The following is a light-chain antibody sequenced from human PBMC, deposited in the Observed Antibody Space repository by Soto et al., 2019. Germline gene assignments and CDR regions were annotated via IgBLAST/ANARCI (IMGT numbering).Light chain of an antibody. CDR3: QKYTSSPRT. CDR1: QGVSNY. J-gene: IGKJ1*01. CDR2: AAS. V-gene: IGKV1-27*01. Sequence: DIQMTQSPSSLSASVGERVTITCRASQGVSNYLAWYQQKSGKVPKLLIYAASTLQSGVPSRFSGSGSGTDFTLTISSLQREDVATYYCQKYTSSPRTFGQGTKVEIK.